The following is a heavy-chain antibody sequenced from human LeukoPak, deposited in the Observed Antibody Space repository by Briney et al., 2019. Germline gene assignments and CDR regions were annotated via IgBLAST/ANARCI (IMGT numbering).Heavy chain of an antibody. CDR1: GFTFSSYD. V-gene: IGHV3-30*18. D-gene: IGHD1-1*01. CDR3: AKDRILDDRYYYGMDV. Sequence: GGSLRLSCAASGFTFSSYDIHWVRLAPGKGLEWVAVISYDGSNKYYADSVKGRFTISRDNSKNTLYLQMNSLRAEDTAVYYCAKDRILDDRYYYGMDVWGQGTTVTVSS. J-gene: IGHJ6*02. CDR2: ISYDGSNK.